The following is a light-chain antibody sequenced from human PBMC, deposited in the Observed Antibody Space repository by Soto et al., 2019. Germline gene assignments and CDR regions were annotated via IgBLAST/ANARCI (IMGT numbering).Light chain of an antibody. V-gene: IGKV1-39*01. CDR2: AAS. CDR3: QQSYSTPPLT. Sequence: DIQMTQSPSSLSASVGDRVTITCRASQSISSYLNWYQQKPGKAPKLLIYAASSLQSGVPSRFSGSGSGTYFTLTIISLQPEDFATYYCQQSYSTPPLTFGGGTKVEIK. CDR1: QSISSY. J-gene: IGKJ4*01.